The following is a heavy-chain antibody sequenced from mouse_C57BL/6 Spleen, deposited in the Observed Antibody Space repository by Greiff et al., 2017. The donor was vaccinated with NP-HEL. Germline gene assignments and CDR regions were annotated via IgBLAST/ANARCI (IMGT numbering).Heavy chain of an antibody. D-gene: IGHD1-1*01. V-gene: IGHV1-61*01. CDR2: IYPSDSET. CDR3: ARSSYYGSSYYWYFDV. CDR1: GYTFTSYW. Sequence: QVQLQQPGTELVKPGASVKLSCKASGYTFTSYWMDWVKQRPGQGLEWIGNIYPSDSETHYNQKFKDKATLTVDKSSSTAYMQLSSLTSEDSAVYYCARSSYYGSSYYWYFDVWGTGTTVTVSS. J-gene: IGHJ1*03.